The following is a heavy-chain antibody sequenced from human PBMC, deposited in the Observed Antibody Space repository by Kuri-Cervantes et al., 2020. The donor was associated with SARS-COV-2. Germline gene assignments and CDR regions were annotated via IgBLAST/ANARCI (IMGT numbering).Heavy chain of an antibody. V-gene: IGHV3-23*01. CDR1: GFTFSSYA. Sequence: GGSLRLSCAASGFTFSSYAMSWVRQAPGKGLDWVSALTAGGTTYYADSLKGRFTISRDTAKNSLYLQMSSLRAEDTALYYCTKAVGLFEYSYGTFDYWGQGTLVTVSS. CDR3: TKAVGLFEYSYGTFDY. J-gene: IGHJ4*02. CDR2: LTAGGTT. D-gene: IGHD5-18*01.